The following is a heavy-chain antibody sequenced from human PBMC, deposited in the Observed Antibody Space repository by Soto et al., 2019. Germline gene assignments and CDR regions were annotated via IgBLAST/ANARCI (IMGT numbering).Heavy chain of an antibody. D-gene: IGHD6-19*01. CDR1: GFTFSSYA. Sequence: QVQLVESGGGVVQPGRSLRLSCAASGFTFSSYAMHWVRQAPGKGLEWVAVISYDGSNKYYADSVKGRFTISRDNSKNTLYLQMNSLRAEDTAVYYCARGANGSGWLGNWFDPWGQGTLVTVSS. J-gene: IGHJ5*02. CDR2: ISYDGSNK. V-gene: IGHV3-30-3*01. CDR3: ARGANGSGWLGNWFDP.